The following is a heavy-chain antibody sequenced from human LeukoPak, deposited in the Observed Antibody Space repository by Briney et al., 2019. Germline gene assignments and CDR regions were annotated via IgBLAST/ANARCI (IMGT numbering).Heavy chain of an antibody. CDR3: ARAVRLHGGPYLIGP. J-gene: IGHJ5*02. CDR2: INPNSGGA. V-gene: IGHV1-2*02. D-gene: IGHD2-21*01. Sequence: ASVKVSCKTSGYSFTDYYMYWVRQAPPQGLEWMGWINPNSGGASSAQKFQGRGTMTRDTSITTVYMEVSWLTADDTAIYYCARAVRLHGGPYLIGPWGQGTLVTASS. CDR1: GYSFTDYY.